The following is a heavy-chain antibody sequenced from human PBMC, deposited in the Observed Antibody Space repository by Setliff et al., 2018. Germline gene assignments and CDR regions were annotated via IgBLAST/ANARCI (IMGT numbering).Heavy chain of an antibody. J-gene: IGHJ4*02. V-gene: IGHV3-23*01. Sequence: GGSLRLSCAASGFTFSSYAMSWVRQAPGKGLEWASAISGSGSTTFYADSVKGRFTISRDNSKDTVYLQMSSLRAEDTAVYYCAKARYCSDTSCAFDDWGQGTLVTVSS. D-gene: IGHD2-2*01. CDR2: ISGSGSTT. CDR1: GFTFSSYA. CDR3: AKARYCSDTSCAFDD.